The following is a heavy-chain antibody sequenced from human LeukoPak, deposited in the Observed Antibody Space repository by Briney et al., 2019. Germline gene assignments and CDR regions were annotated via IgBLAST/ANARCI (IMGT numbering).Heavy chain of an antibody. CDR1: GGSLSSYY. V-gene: IGHV4-59*01. D-gene: IGHD1-1*01. CDR2: IFYSGNT. Sequence: SETLSLTCTVSGGSLSSYYWGWIRQSPGKGLQWIGHIFYSGNTNYNPSLKSRVIISLDTSKNQFSLNLTSVTAADTALYYCARGPTRYYFDYWGQGTLVTVSS. CDR3: ARGPTRYYFDY. J-gene: IGHJ4*02.